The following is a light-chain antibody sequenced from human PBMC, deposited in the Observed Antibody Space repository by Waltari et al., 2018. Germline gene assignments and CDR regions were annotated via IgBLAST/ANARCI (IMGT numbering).Light chain of an antibody. CDR1: QRVRPY. CDR3: QQSYTPPSIT. V-gene: IGKV1-39*01. Sequence: DIQMTQSPSSLSASVGDRVTINCRSSQRVRPYLNWYQKTPGESPKLLIYAASSLQSGVPSRFSGSGSGTDCTLTISSLQPEDFATYFCQQSYTPPSITFGQGTRLEIK. CDR2: AAS. J-gene: IGKJ5*01.